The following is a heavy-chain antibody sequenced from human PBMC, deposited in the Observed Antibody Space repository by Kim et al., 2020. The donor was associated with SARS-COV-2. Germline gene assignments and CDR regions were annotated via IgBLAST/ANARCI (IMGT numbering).Heavy chain of an antibody. V-gene: IGHV3-23*01. CDR3: AKIGGSYYVTPHDAFDI. D-gene: IGHD1-26*01. J-gene: IGHJ3*02. Sequence: VKGRFTISRDNSKNTLYLQMNSLRAEDTAVYYCAKIGGSYYVTPHDAFDIWGQGTMVTVSS.